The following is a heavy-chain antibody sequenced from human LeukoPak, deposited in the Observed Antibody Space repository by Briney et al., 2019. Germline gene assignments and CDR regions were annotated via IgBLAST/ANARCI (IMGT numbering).Heavy chain of an antibody. CDR1: GFTFSSYS. CDR2: ISSSSSYI. CDR3: ARLGGSYFRGHYDY. J-gene: IGHJ4*02. Sequence: GGSLRLSCAASGFTFSSYSMNWVRQAPGKGLEWVSSISSSSSYIYYADSVKGRFTISRDNAKNSLYLQMNSLRAEDTAVYYCARLGGSYFRGHYDYWGQGTLVTVSS. V-gene: IGHV3-21*01. D-gene: IGHD1-26*01.